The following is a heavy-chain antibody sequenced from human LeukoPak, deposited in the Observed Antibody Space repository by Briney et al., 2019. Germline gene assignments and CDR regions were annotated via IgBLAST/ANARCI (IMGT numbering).Heavy chain of an antibody. J-gene: IGHJ5*02. CDR2: ISRTGNYI. CDR3: ARDGSSWYPNWFDP. D-gene: IGHD6-13*01. V-gene: IGHV3-21*01. Sequence: PGGSLRLSCAASGFTFSRYNMNWVRQAPGKGLEWVSSISRTGNYIYYADSVKGRFTISRDNAQNSLFLQMNSLRVEDTAVYYCARDGSSWYPNWFDPWGQGTLVTVSS. CDR1: GFTFSRYN.